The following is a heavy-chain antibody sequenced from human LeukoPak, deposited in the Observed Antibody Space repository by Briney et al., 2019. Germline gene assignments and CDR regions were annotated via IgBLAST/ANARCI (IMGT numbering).Heavy chain of an antibody. Sequence: GGSLRLSCAASGFTFSDYYMSWIRQAPGKGLEWVSYISSSGSTIYYADSVKGRFTISRDNAKNSLYLQMNSLRAEDTAVYYCARDGEYCDIFYGWFDPWGQGTLVTVSS. CDR1: GFTFSDYY. V-gene: IGHV3-11*04. CDR3: ARDGEYCDIFYGWFDP. J-gene: IGHJ5*02. D-gene: IGHD3-9*01. CDR2: ISSSGSTI.